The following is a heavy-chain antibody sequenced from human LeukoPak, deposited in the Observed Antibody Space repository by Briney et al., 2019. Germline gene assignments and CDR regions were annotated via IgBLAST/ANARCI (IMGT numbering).Heavy chain of an antibody. V-gene: IGHV3-48*03. Sequence: GGSLRLSCAASGFTFSRYEFIWVRQAPGKGLEWVSYIHTTATTIYYADSVKGRFSISRDNAKSSLYLQMNSLRAEDTAVYYCAKWYPGNMDVWGKGTTVTVSS. D-gene: IGHD2-2*01. J-gene: IGHJ6*04. CDR2: IHTTATTI. CDR1: GFTFSRYE. CDR3: AKWYPGNMDV.